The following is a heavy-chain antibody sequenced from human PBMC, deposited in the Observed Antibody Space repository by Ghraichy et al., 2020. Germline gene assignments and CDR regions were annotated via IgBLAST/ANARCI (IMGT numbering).Heavy chain of an antibody. D-gene: IGHD1-14*01. V-gene: IGHV1-46*03. Sequence: ASVKVSCKASGYTFSAYHIHWVRRAPGQGLEWIGILNPTGGSTTYSHHFEDRVTLTRDTSTRTVYMDLRSLRSDDTAVYYCARDIGTGTTGGMDVWGQGTTVTVSS. J-gene: IGHJ6*02. CDR1: GYTFSAYH. CDR3: ARDIGTGTTGGMDV. CDR2: LNPTGGST.